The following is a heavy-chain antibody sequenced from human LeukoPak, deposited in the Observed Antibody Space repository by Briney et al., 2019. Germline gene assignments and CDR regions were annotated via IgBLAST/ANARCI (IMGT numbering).Heavy chain of an antibody. CDR3: ARVGYASYYYYYMDV. CDR2: IIPIFGAA. Sequence: SVNVSCTASGGTFSSYAISWVRQAPGQQREWMGGIIPIFGAANYAQKFQGRVTITTDESTSTAYMELSSLRSEDTAVYYCARVGYASYYYYYMDVWGKGTTVTVSS. V-gene: IGHV1-69*05. J-gene: IGHJ6*03. CDR1: GGTFSSYA. D-gene: IGHD5-18*01.